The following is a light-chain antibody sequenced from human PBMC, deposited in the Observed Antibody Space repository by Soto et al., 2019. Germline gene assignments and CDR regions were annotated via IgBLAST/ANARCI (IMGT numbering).Light chain of an antibody. Sequence: QSALTQPPSVSGSPGQSVTISCTGTSSDVGSYNRVSWYQQPPDTAPKLMIYEVSNRPSGVPDRFSGSKSGNTASLTISGLQAEDEADYYCSSYTSSSHVVFGGGTKLTVL. CDR2: EVS. CDR3: SSYTSSSHVV. CDR1: SSDVGSYNR. V-gene: IGLV2-18*02. J-gene: IGLJ2*01.